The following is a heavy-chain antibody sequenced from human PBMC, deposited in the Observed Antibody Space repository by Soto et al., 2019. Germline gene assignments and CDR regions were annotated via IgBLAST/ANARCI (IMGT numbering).Heavy chain of an antibody. CDR1: GYTFTSYY. D-gene: IGHD2-2*01. CDR2: INAYNGNT. V-gene: IGHV1-18*04. Sequence: ASVKVSCKASGYTFTSYYMHWVRQAPGQGLEWMGWINAYNGNTNYAQKLQGRVTMTTDTSTSTAYLELRSLGSDDTAVYYCARALQGDIVVVPAAWEAFDIWGQGTMVTVSS. J-gene: IGHJ3*02. CDR3: ARALQGDIVVVPAAWEAFDI.